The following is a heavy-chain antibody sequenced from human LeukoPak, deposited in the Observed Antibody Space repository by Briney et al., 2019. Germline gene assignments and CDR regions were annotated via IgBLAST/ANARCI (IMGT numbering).Heavy chain of an antibody. CDR2: ISSNGGST. CDR1: GFTFSSYA. CDR3: VNIRRDGYNFDY. J-gene: IGHJ4*02. D-gene: IGHD5-24*01. Sequence: PGRSLRLSCAASGFTFSSYAMHWVRQAPGKGLEYVSAISSNGGSTYYADSVKGRFTISRDNSKNTLYLQMSSLRAEDTAVYYCVNIRRDGYNFDYWGQGTLVTVSS. V-gene: IGHV3-64D*09.